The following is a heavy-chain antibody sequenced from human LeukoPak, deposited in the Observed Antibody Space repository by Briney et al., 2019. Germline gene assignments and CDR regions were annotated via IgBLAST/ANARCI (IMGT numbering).Heavy chain of an antibody. J-gene: IGHJ3*02. Sequence: GESLKISCKGSGYSFTNYWIGWVRQMPGKGLEWMGIIYPGDSDTTYSPSFQGQVTISADKSISTAYLQWSSLKASDTAMYYCGRIPAAGSLKGAFDIWGQGTMVTASS. V-gene: IGHV5-51*01. D-gene: IGHD6-25*01. CDR1: GYSFTNYW. CDR3: GRIPAAGSLKGAFDI. CDR2: IYPGDSDT.